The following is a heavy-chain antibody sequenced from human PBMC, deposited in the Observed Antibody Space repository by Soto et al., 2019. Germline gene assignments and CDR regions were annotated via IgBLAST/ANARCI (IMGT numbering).Heavy chain of an antibody. Sequence: SETLSLTCAVYGGSFSGYYWSWIRQPPGKGLEWIGEINHSGSTNYNPSLKSRVTISVDTSKNQFSLKLSSVTAADTAVYYCARGALGGWFDPWGQGTLVTVSS. CDR3: ARGALGGWFDP. J-gene: IGHJ5*02. CDR2: INHSGST. V-gene: IGHV4-34*01. D-gene: IGHD3-16*02. CDR1: GGSFSGYY.